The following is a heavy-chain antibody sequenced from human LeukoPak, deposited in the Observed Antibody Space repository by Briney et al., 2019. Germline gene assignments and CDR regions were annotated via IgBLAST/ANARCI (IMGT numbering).Heavy chain of an antibody. Sequence: SETLSLTCTVSGGSISSYYWSWIRQPPGKGLEWIGYIYTSGSTNYNPSLKSRVTISVDTSKNQFSLKLSSVTVADTAVYYCARRASSKHFDYWGQGTLVTVSS. J-gene: IGHJ4*02. CDR2: IYTSGST. CDR3: ARRASSKHFDY. V-gene: IGHV4-4*09. CDR1: GGSISSYY.